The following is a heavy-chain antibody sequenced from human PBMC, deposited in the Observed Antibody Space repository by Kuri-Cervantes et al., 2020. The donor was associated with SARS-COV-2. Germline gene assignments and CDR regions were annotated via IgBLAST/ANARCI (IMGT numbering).Heavy chain of an antibody. Sequence: KVSCKASGGTFSSYAVSWVRQDAVQGLEWMGRIIPIIGIANYAQKFQSRVTITADKSTSTAYMELSSLRSEDTAVYYCARSGMTTDAFDIWGQGTMVTVSS. CDR2: IIPIIGIA. CDR3: ARSGMTTDAFDI. J-gene: IGHJ3*02. CDR1: GGTFSSYA. D-gene: IGHD4-11*01. V-gene: IGHV1-69*04.